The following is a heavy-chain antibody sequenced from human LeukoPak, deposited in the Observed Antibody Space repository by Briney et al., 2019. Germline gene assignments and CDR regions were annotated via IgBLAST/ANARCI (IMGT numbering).Heavy chain of an antibody. CDR3: ARGGGYCSSTSCYDY. J-gene: IGHJ4*02. V-gene: IGHV4-34*01. D-gene: IGHD2-2*01. Sequence: PSETLSLTCAVYGGSFSGYNWSWIRQPPGKGLEWIGEINHSGSTNYNPSLKSRATISVDTTKNQFSLKLSSVTAADTAVYYCARGGGYCSSTSCYDYWGQGTLVTVSS. CDR2: INHSGST. CDR1: GGSFSGYN.